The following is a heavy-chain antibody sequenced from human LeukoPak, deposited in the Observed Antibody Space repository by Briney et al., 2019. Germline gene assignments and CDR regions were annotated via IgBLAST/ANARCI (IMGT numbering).Heavy chain of an antibody. Sequence: SETLSLTCSVSGDSITGYYWGWIRQPPGKGLEWIGNIYYTGNTYYNSSLKSRVTISLDTSKNQFSLKLSSVTAADTAVYYCARVLYDFWSGYPSYYYYYMDVWGKGTTVTVSS. CDR1: GDSITGYY. J-gene: IGHJ6*03. CDR2: IYYTGNT. D-gene: IGHD3-3*01. V-gene: IGHV4-39*07. CDR3: ARVLYDFWSGYPSYYYYYMDV.